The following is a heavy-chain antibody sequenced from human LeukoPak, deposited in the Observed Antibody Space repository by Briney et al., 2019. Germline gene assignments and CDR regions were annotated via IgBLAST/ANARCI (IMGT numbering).Heavy chain of an antibody. Sequence: SETLSLTCAVSGYSISSGYYWGWIRQPPGKGLEWIGSIYHSGSTYYNPSLKSRVTISVDTSKNQFSLKLSSVTAADTAVYYCARRQRDYTFDYWGQGTLVTVSS. CDR3: ARRQRDYTFDY. V-gene: IGHV4-38-2*01. D-gene: IGHD4-11*01. CDR2: IYHSGST. CDR1: GYSISSGYY. J-gene: IGHJ4*02.